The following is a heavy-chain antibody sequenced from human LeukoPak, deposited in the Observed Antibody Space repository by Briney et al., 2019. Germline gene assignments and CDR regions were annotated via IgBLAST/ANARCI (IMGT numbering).Heavy chain of an antibody. CDR2: IYTSGST. V-gene: IGHV4-4*07. CDR1: GGSISSYH. D-gene: IGHD2-2*01. CDR3: AREGIVVVPAAMPAEGYNWFDP. J-gene: IGHJ5*02. Sequence: SETLSLTCTVSGGSISSYHWSWIRQPAGKGLEWIGRIYTSGSTNYNPSLKSRVTMSVDTSKNQFSLKLSSVTAADTAVYYCAREGIVVVPAAMPAEGYNWFDPWGQGTLVTVSS.